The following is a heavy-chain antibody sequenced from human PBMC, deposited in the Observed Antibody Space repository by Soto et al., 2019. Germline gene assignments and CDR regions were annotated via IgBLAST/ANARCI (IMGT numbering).Heavy chain of an antibody. CDR2: IYYSGSN. D-gene: IGHD6-19*01. J-gene: IGHJ4*02. Sequence: SDTLSLTCSFSGFSINSIIYFLCFFRQPPGKWLDLIGSIYYSGSNYYNPSLRSRVTISVDTSKNQFSLKLSSVTAAETAVFYCARHYSSGCSKWLEQWGQGTLVTVSS. CDR3: ARHYSSGCSKWLEQ. V-gene: IGHV4-39*01. CDR1: GFSINSIIYF.